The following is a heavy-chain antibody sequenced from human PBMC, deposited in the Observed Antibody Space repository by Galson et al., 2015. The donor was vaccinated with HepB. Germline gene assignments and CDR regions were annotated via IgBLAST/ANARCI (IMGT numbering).Heavy chain of an antibody. CDR2: TYYRSKWYN. D-gene: IGHD2-8*02. Sequence: CAISGDSVSSNSAAWNRIRQSPSRGLEWLGRTYYRSKWYNDYAVSVKSRITINPDTSKNQFSLQLNSVTPEDTAVYYCARDGCTGGVCPNWYFDLWGRGTLVTVSS. J-gene: IGHJ2*01. V-gene: IGHV6-1*01. CDR1: GDSVSSNSAA. CDR3: ARDGCTGGVCPNWYFDL.